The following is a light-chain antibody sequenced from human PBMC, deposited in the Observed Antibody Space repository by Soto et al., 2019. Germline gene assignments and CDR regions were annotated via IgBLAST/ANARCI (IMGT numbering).Light chain of an antibody. CDR2: GAS. Sequence: EIVLTQSPGTLSLSPGERATLSCRASQSVRSTYLAWYQQKPGQAPRLLIHGASSRATGIPDRFSGSGSGKDFTLTISRLEPEDFAVYYCQQYGSSLSITFGQGTRLEIK. J-gene: IGKJ5*01. CDR1: QSVRSTY. CDR3: QQYGSSLSIT. V-gene: IGKV3-20*01.